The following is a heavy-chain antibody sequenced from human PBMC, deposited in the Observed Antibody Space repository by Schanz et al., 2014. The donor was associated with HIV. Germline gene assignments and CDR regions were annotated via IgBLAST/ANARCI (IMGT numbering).Heavy chain of an antibody. Sequence: QGQLVESGGGVVQPGRSLRLSCAASGFSFSDFALHWVRQAPGRGLEWVAVISYDGINKYYEDSVKGRFTISRDNSKNTVYLQLKSLRVEDTAVYYCAKDRNWYDSKYRGKGNYYYFYGMDFWGQGTTVTVSS. CDR3: AKDRNWYDSKYRGKGNYYYFYGMDF. D-gene: IGHD3-22*01. J-gene: IGHJ6*02. CDR2: ISYDGINK. V-gene: IGHV3-30*18. CDR1: GFSFSDFA.